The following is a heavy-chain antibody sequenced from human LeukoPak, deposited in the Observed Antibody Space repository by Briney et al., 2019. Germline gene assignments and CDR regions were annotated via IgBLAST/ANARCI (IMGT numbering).Heavy chain of an antibody. CDR1: GGSISSSSYY. D-gene: IGHD1-26*01. J-gene: IGHJ6*02. V-gene: IGHV4-39*02. CDR3: AREVGATRSYYYYGMDV. Sequence: SETLSLTCTVSGGSISSSSYYWGWIRQPPGKGLEWIGSIYYSGSTYYNPSLKSRVTISVDTSKNQFSLKLSSVTAADTAVYYCAREVGATRSYYYYGMDVWGQGTTVTVSS. CDR2: IYYSGST.